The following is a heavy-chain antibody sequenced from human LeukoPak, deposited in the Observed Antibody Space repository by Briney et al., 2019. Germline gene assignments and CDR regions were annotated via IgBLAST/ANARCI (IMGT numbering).Heavy chain of an antibody. V-gene: IGHV4-59*01. Sequence: PSETLSLTCAVSGGSISSYYWSWIRQPPGKGLEWIGYIYYSGSTNYNPSLKSRVTISVDTSKNQFSLKLSSVTAADTAVYYCARERFYYYDSSGYFDYWGQGTLVTVSS. J-gene: IGHJ4*02. D-gene: IGHD3-22*01. CDR2: IYYSGST. CDR3: ARERFYYYDSSGYFDY. CDR1: GGSISSYY.